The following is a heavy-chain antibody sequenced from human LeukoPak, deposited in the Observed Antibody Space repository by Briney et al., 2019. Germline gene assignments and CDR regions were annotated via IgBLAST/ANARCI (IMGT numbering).Heavy chain of an antibody. CDR1: GGSFSGYY. J-gene: IGHJ4*02. Sequence: PSETLSLTCAVYGGSFSGYYWSWLRQPPGKGLEWIGEINHSGSTNYNPSLKSRVTISVDTSKNQFSLKLSSVTAADTAVYYCARVGYSSSSDYWGQGTLVTVSS. D-gene: IGHD6-13*01. V-gene: IGHV4-34*01. CDR3: ARVGYSSSSDY. CDR2: INHSGST.